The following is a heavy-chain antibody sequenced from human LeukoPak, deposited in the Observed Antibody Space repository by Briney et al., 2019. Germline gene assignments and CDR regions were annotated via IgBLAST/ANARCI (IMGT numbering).Heavy chain of an antibody. CDR3: ARSQNYYGSGDY. CDR1: GDSVSNGNYY. J-gene: IGHJ4*02. V-gene: IGHV4-61*01. CDR2: IYYSGST. D-gene: IGHD3-10*01. Sequence: SETLSLTCTVSGDSVSNGNYYWSWLRQPPGKALEWIGYIYYSGSTYYNPSLEGRVTISVDTSKNQFSVKLRSVTAADTAVYYCARSQNYYGSGDYWSQGTLVTVSS.